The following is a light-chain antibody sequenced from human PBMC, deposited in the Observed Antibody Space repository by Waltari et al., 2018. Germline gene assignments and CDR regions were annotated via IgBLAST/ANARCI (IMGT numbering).Light chain of an antibody. Sequence: DIVMTQSPDSLAVSLGARATINCKSSQSVLYSSNNKNYLAWYQQKPGQPPKLIIYWASTRESGVPDRFSGSGSGTDFTLTISSLQAEDVAVYYCQQHYGTPRTFGQGTKPEIK. CDR3: QQHYGTPRT. J-gene: IGKJ2*01. V-gene: IGKV4-1*01. CDR1: QSVLYSSNNKNY. CDR2: WAS.